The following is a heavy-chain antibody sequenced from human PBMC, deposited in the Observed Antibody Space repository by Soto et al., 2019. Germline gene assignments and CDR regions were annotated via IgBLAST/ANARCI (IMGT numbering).Heavy chain of an antibody. CDR2: IYYSGST. CDR3: ARLLAARRYYYYYGMDV. D-gene: IGHD6-6*01. J-gene: IGHJ6*02. Sequence: SETLSLTCTVSGGSIDNYEYYWTWIRQPPGKGLEWIGYIYYSGSTNYNPSLKSRVTISVDTSKNQFSLKLSSVTAADTAVYYCARLLAARRYYYYYGMDVWGQGTTVTVSS. CDR1: GGSIDNYEYY. V-gene: IGHV4-61*08.